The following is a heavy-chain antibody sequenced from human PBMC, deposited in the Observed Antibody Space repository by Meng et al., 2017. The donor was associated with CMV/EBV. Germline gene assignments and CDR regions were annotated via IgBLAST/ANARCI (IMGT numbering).Heavy chain of an antibody. J-gene: IGHJ4*02. Sequence: GESLKISCAASEFTFSTYAMHWVRQAPGKGLEWVSVIYSGGSTYYADSVKGRFTISRDNSKNTLYLQMNSLRAEDTAVYYCAKGYNYFDYWGQGTLVTVSS. CDR2: IYSGGST. CDR1: EFTFSTYA. CDR3: AKGYNYFDY. D-gene: IGHD5-24*01. V-gene: IGHV3-NL1*01.